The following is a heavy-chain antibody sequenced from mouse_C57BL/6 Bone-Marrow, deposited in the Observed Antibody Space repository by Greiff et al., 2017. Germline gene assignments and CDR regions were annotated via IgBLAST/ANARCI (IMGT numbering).Heavy chain of an antibody. J-gene: IGHJ2*01. D-gene: IGHD2-3*01. V-gene: IGHV1-53*01. CDR3: AGGGYYDFDY. Sequence: VQLQQPGTELVKPGASVKLSCKASGYTFTSYWMHWVKQRPGQGLEWIGNINPSNGGTNYNEKFKSKATLTGDKSTITAYMQLSRLTSEDSAVYYCAGGGYYDFDYWGQGTTLTVSS. CDR1: GYTFTSYW. CDR2: INPSNGGT.